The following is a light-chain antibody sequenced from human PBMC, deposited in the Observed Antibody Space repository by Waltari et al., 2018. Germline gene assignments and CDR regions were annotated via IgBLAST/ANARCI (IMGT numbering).Light chain of an antibody. J-gene: IGLJ2*01. CDR2: DVY. Sequence: QSALTQPASVSGSPGQSITISCTGTSSYVGDSNYVSWYQQYPGKVPKLMIFDVYKRPPGVSNRLSGSKSGNTASLTISGLQAEDEADYYCSSYTSSSTMIFGGGTRLTVL. CDR3: SSYTSSSTMI. CDR1: SSYVGDSNY. V-gene: IGLV2-14*01.